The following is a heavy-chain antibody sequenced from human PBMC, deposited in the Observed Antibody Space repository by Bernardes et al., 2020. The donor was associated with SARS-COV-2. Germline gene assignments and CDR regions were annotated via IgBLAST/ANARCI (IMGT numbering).Heavy chain of an antibody. Sequence: ALTLSCKGSGYSFTSYWIGWGRQMPGTGLEWMGIIYAGDSETRYSPSFQGQVTISVDKSISTAYLQWSSLKASDTAMYYCAIAAAGTRWFDPWGQGTLVTVSS. D-gene: IGHD6-13*01. V-gene: IGHV5-51*01. CDR3: AIAAAGTRWFDP. CDR2: IYAGDSET. J-gene: IGHJ5*02. CDR1: GYSFTSYW.